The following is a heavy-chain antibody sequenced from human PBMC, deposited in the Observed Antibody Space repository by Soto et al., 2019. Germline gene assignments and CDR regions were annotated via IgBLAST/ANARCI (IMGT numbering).Heavy chain of an antibody. CDR3: ARGSGTTSHFHF. Sequence: SVKVSCKASGYTFTSYDINWVRQATGQGLEWMGWMNPNSGNTGYAQKFQGRVTMTRNTSISTAYMDLSSLRSEDTAEYYCARGSGTTSHFHFRCPGILGTGSS. D-gene: IGHD1-1*01. CDR2: MNPNSGNT. CDR1: GYTFTSYD. J-gene: IGHJ1*01. V-gene: IGHV1-8*01.